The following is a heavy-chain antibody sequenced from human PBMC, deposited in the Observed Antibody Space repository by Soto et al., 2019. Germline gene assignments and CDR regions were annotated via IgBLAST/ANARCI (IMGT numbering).Heavy chain of an antibody. D-gene: IGHD3-10*01. CDR3: GRDTRPNYYNSGSYVVDY. CDR1: GFIFSNAW. J-gene: IGHJ4*02. CDR2: VKSKTDGGTT. V-gene: IGHV3-15*07. Sequence: GGSLRLSCAASGFIFSNAWINWVRQAPGKGLEWVGRVKSKTDGGTTDFAAPVKDRFTISRDNSKNTLYLQVNSLRAEDTAVYYCGRDTRPNYYNSGSYVVDYWGQGTLVTVSS.